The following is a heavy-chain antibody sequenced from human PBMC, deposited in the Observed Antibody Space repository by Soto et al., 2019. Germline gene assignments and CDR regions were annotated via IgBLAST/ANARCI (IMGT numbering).Heavy chain of an antibody. Sequence: SETLSLTCTVSGGSISSGGYYWSWIRQHPGKGLEWIGYIYYSGSTYYSPSLKSRVTISVDTSKNQFSLKLSSVTAADTAVYYCAGGESGYCSSTSCHTLDYWGQGTLVTVSS. CDR2: IYYSGST. CDR3: AGGESGYCSSTSCHTLDY. D-gene: IGHD2-2*01. V-gene: IGHV4-31*03. J-gene: IGHJ4*02. CDR1: GGSISSGGYY.